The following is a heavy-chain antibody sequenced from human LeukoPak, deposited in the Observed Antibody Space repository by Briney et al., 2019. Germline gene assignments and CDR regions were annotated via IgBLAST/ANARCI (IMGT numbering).Heavy chain of an antibody. CDR3: ARDGTTGTTFRFDP. CDR1: GYTFTGYY. D-gene: IGHD1-1*01. CDR2: ISAYNGKT. J-gene: IGHJ5*02. V-gene: IGHV1-18*04. Sequence: ASVKVSCKASGYTFTGYYMHWVRQAPGQGLEWMGWISAYNGKTNYAQKFQGRITMTTDTSTSTGYMELRSLSSDDTAVYYCARDGTTGTTFRFDPWGQGTQVTVSS.